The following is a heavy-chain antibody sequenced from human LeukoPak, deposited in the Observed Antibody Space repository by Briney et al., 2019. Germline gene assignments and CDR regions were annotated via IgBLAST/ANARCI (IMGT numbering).Heavy chain of an antibody. D-gene: IGHD2-2*02. CDR2: ITGSISTI. J-gene: IGHJ4*02. CDR3: ARDLVVVPAAIAYFDY. Sequence: PGGSLRLSCAASGFTFSSYSMNWVRQAPGKGLEWVSYITGSISTIYYADSVKGRFTISRDNAKNSVYLQMNSLRLEDTAVYYCARDLVVVPAAIAYFDYWGQGTLVTVSS. CDR1: GFTFSSYS. V-gene: IGHV3-48*01.